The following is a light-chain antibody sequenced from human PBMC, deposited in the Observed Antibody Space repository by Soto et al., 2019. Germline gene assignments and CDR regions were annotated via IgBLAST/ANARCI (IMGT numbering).Light chain of an antibody. CDR3: LLSYNGPYV. CDR1: TGAVTNGHY. CDR2: DTT. Sequence: QAVVTQEPSLTVSPGGTVTLTCGSSTGAVTNGHYPYWFQQKPGQAPRTLIYDTTNRHSWTPARFSGSLLVGKAALTLSGAQPEDEAEYYCLLSYNGPYVFGTGTQLTVL. J-gene: IGLJ1*01. V-gene: IGLV7-46*01.